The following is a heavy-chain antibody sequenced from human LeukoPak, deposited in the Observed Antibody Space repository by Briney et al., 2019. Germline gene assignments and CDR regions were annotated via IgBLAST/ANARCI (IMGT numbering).Heavy chain of an antibody. V-gene: IGHV4-34*01. D-gene: IGHD3-10*01. J-gene: IGHJ3*02. CDR2: INHSGST. CDR3: AVGVRGSGSYQIWGHAFDI. CDR1: GGSFSGYY. Sequence: PSETLSLTCAVYGGSFSGYYWSWIRQPPGKGLEWIGEINHSGSTNYNPSLKSRVTISVDTSKNQFSLKLSSVTAADTAVYYCAVGVRGSGSYQIWGHAFDIWGQGTMVTVSS.